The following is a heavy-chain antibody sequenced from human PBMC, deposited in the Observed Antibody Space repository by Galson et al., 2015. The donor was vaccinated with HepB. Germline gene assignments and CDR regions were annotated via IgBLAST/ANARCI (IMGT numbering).Heavy chain of an antibody. V-gene: IGHV2-70*04. J-gene: IGHJ3*02. CDR1: GFSLDTRGMR. Sequence: PALVKPTQTLTLTCTFSGFSLDTRGMRVSWIRQPPGKALEWLARIDWDGDKFYSTSLRARLILSKGTSKNQVLLTMTNMDPVDTATYYCARIQVQGNGDAFDIWGQGTKVTVSS. CDR2: IDWDGDK. CDR3: ARIQVQGNGDAFDI. D-gene: IGHD3-10*01.